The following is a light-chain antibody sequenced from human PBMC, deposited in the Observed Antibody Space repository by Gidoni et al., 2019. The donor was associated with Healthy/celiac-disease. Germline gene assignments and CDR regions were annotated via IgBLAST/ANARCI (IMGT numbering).Light chain of an antibody. V-gene: IGLV1-44*01. CDR2: NNN. Sequence: QSVLTQPPSASETPGQRVTISCSGSTSNIGSNTVHWYQQVPGTAPKLLIYNNNQRPSGVPDRFSGSKSGTSASLAISGLQSEDEADYYCAAWDDSLNGRVFGGGTKLTVL. CDR1: TSNIGSNT. CDR3: AAWDDSLNGRV. J-gene: IGLJ3*02.